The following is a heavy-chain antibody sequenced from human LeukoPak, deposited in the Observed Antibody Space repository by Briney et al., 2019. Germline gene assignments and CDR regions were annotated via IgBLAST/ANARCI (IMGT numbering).Heavy chain of an antibody. D-gene: IGHD6-19*01. CDR3: ARAAVAGTGGFDY. Sequence: GGSLRLSCAASGFTFDDYAMHWVRQAPGKGLEWVSVIYSGGSTYYADSVKGRFTISRDNSKNTLYLQMNSLRAEDTAVYYCARAAVAGTGGFDYWGQGTLVTVSS. CDR2: IYSGGST. CDR1: GFTFDDYA. J-gene: IGHJ4*02. V-gene: IGHV3-66*01.